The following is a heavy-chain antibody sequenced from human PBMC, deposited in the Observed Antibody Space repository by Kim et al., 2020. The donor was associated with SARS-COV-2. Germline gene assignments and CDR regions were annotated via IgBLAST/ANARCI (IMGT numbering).Heavy chain of an antibody. CDR3: ARGRSPLFDY. V-gene: IGHV1-3*01. CDR2: ITAVSGST. CDR1: GYSFNKYA. J-gene: IGHJ4*02. Sequence: ASVKVSCKASGYSFNKYAIHWLRQAPGQRPEWLGWITAVSGSTRYSQTFQDRVTITRDTSATTVYMALSSLRSEDTGVYFCARGRSPLFDYWGQGTLVTVSS.